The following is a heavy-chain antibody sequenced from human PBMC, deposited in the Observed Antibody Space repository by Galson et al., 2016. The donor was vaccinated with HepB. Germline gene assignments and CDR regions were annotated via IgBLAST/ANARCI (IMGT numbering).Heavy chain of an antibody. Sequence: SLRLSCAASGFTFSSYDMRWVRQATGKGLEWVSAIGTAGDTYYPGSVKGRFTISRENAKNSLYLQMNTLRAEDTAVYYCARGGLGYCSGGSCSLGDYGMDVWGQGTTVTVSS. J-gene: IGHJ6*02. V-gene: IGHV3-13*01. D-gene: IGHD2-15*01. CDR1: GFTFSSYD. CDR2: IGTAGDT. CDR3: ARGGLGYCSGGSCSLGDYGMDV.